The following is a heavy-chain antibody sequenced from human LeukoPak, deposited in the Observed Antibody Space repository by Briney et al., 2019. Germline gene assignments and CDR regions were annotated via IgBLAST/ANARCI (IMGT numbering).Heavy chain of an antibody. D-gene: IGHD1-26*01. Sequence: PSETLSLTCTVSGGSISSGSYYWSWIRQSAGKGLEWIGRIYTSGSTNYNPSLKSRVTISVDTSKNQFSLKLTSVTAADTAVYYCAGVGATRKVDRYYYYMDVWGKGTTVTVSS. V-gene: IGHV4-61*02. CDR3: AGVGATRKVDRYYYYMDV. CDR2: IYTSGST. CDR1: GGSISSGSYY. J-gene: IGHJ6*03.